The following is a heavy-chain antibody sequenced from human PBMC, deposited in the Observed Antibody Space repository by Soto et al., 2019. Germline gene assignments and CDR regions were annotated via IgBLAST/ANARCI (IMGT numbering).Heavy chain of an antibody. J-gene: IGHJ3*02. CDR3: TARAIPYYYDSSGYYFYDAFDI. CDR1: GFTFSNAW. D-gene: IGHD3-22*01. Sequence: GGSLRLSCAASGFTFSNAWMSWVRQAPGKGLEWVGHIKSKTDGGTTDYAAPVKGRFTISRDDSKNTLYLQMNSLKTEDTAVYYCTARAIPYYYDSSGYYFYDAFDIWGQGTMVTVSS. V-gene: IGHV3-15*01. CDR2: IKSKTDGGTT.